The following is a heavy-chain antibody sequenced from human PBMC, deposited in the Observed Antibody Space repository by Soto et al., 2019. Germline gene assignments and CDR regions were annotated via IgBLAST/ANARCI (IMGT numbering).Heavy chain of an antibody. Sequence: GSLRLSCAASGFTFNNYAMNWVRQAPGKGLEWVATISATGGSTYYADSVKGRFTISRDNSKNTLYLQMNGLRVEDTAVYYCAKDRLAGNFDYWGQGTEVTVSS. CDR3: AKDRLAGNFDY. CDR2: ISATGGST. V-gene: IGHV3-23*01. CDR1: GFTFNNYA. J-gene: IGHJ4*02.